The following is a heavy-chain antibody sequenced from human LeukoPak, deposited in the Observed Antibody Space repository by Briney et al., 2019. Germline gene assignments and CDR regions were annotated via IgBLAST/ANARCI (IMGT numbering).Heavy chain of an antibody. CDR1: GYSFTSYW. Sequence: GESLKISCKGSGYSFTSYWIARVRPMPGEGLEWVGVVYPGDSQTIYSPSFQGQVTISADKSISTVYLQWTSLKASDTAMYYCALSIAVAGTVTYFDFWGQGTLVTVSS. V-gene: IGHV5-51*01. CDR2: VYPGDSQT. D-gene: IGHD6-19*01. CDR3: ALSIAVAGTVTYFDF. J-gene: IGHJ4*02.